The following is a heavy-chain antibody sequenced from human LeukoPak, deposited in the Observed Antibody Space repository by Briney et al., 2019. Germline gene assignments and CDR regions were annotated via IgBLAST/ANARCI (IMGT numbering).Heavy chain of an antibody. J-gene: IGHJ6*03. CDR1: GGSISSCY. CDR3: ARLVDTAMDDYYYHYMDV. D-gene: IGHD5-18*01. Sequence: SETLSLTCTVSGGSISSCYWSWIRQPPGKGLEWIGYIYTSGSTNYNPSLKSRVTISVDTSKNQFSLKLSSVTAADTAVYYCARLVDTAMDDYYYHYMDVWGKGTTVTVSS. V-gene: IGHV4-4*09. CDR2: IYTSGST.